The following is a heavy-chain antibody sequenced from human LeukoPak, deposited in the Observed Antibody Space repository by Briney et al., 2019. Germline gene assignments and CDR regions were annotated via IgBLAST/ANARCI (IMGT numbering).Heavy chain of an antibody. V-gene: IGHV1-3*01. CDR1: GYTFTSYA. J-gene: IGHJ4*02. CDR2: INAGNGNT. Sequence: GASVKVSCKASGYTFTSYAMHWVRQAPGQRLEWMGWINAGNGNTKYSQKFQGRVTITRDTSASTAYMELSSLRSEDTAVYYCARGGDYGADFGYWGQGTLVTVSS. CDR3: ARGGDYGADFGY. D-gene: IGHD4-17*01.